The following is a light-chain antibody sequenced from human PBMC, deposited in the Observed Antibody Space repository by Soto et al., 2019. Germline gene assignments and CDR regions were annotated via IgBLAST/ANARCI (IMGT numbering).Light chain of an antibody. J-gene: IGLJ2*01. Sequence: QSALTQPASVSGSPGQSITISCTGTSSDVGGYNYVSWYQQYPGKAPKLMIYDVTNRPSGVSNRFSGSKSGNTASLTISGLQAEDEADYYCTSYTSTISHVLFGGGTKLTVL. CDR2: DVT. CDR1: SSDVGGYNY. CDR3: TSYTSTISHVL. V-gene: IGLV2-14*01.